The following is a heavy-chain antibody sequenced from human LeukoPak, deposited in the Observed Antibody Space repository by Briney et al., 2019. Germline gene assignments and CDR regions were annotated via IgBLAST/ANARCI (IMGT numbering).Heavy chain of an antibody. D-gene: IGHD3-16*02. J-gene: IGHJ4*02. CDR3: ARDFFAFGGVIALLDY. V-gene: IGHV4-59*01. CDR2: IYYSGST. Sequence: SETLSLTCTVSVGSISSYYWSWIRQPPGKGLEWIGYIYYSGSTNYNSFLKSRVTISVDSSKNQFFLKLSSVTAADTAVYYCARDFFAFGGVIALLDYWGQGTLVTVSS. CDR1: VGSISSYY.